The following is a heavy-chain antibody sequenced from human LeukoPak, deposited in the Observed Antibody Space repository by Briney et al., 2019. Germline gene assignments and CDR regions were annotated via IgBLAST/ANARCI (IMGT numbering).Heavy chain of an antibody. CDR3: ARDCRGDSGYPYGMDV. CDR1: GFTFSSYA. Sequence: GGSLRLSCAASGFTFSSYAMHWVRQAPGKGLEWVAVISYDGSNKYYADSVKGRFTISRDNSKNTLYLQMNSPRAEDTAVYYCARDCRGDSGYPYGMDVWGQGTTVTVSS. V-gene: IGHV3-30-3*01. CDR2: ISYDGSNK. D-gene: IGHD5-12*01. J-gene: IGHJ6*02.